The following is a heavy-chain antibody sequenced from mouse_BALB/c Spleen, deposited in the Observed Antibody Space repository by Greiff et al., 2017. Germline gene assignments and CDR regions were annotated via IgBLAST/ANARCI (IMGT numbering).Heavy chain of an antibody. CDR3: ARGRDYAWFAY. CDR1: GFTFSSYA. J-gene: IGHJ3*01. V-gene: IGHV5-6-5*01. Sequence: EVKLVESGGGLVKPGGSLKLSCAASGFTFSSYAMSWVRQTPEKRLEWVASISSGGSTYYPDSVKGRFTISRDNARNILYLQMSSLRSEDTAMYYCARGRDYAWFAYWGQGTLVTVSA. CDR2: ISSGGST. D-gene: IGHD2-4*01.